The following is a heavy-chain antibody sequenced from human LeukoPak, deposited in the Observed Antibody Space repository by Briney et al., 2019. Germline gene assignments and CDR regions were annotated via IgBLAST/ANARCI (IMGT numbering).Heavy chain of an antibody. CDR2: ISSIGGST. CDR1: GLPFSRFS. V-gene: IGHV3-64*01. J-gene: IGHJ5*02. Sequence: GGSLCLFCATSGLPFSRFSLHWVRQAPGKGLEYVSAISSIGGSTYYANSVKGRFTISRDNSKNTLYLQMGSLRAEYMAVYYRAIIIVSAARSGWLYPSRQGSLVTVSS. CDR3: AIIIVSAARSGWLYP. D-gene: IGHD2-21*01.